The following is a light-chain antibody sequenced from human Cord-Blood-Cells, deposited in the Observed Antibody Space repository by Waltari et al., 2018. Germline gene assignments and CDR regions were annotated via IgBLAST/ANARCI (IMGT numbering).Light chain of an antibody. V-gene: IGLV2-14*01. Sequence: QSALTQPASVSGSPGQSITISCTGTSSDVGCYNYVSWYQQHPDKSPKLMIYDVSKRPSGVSNRFSGSKSGNTASLTISGLQAEDEADYYCSSYTSSSTWVFGGGTKLTVL. CDR3: SSYTSSSTWV. CDR2: DVS. CDR1: SSDVGCYNY. J-gene: IGLJ3*02.